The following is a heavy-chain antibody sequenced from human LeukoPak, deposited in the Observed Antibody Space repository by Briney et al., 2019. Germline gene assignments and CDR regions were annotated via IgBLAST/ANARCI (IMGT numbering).Heavy chain of an antibody. CDR1: GGSISSYY. CDR3: ARGAGSTISNDAFDM. Sequence: SETLSLTCTVSGGSISSYYWNWIRQPPGKGLEWIGYIYYSGITNYNPSLKSRVTISVDTSKSQFSLKLSSVTAADTALYYCARGAGSTISNDAFDMWGQGTMVSVSS. V-gene: IGHV4-59*01. D-gene: IGHD5-24*01. CDR2: IYYSGIT. J-gene: IGHJ3*02.